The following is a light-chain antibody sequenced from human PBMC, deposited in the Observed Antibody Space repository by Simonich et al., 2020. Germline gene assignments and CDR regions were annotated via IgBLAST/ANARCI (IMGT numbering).Light chain of an antibody. J-gene: IGKJ2*01. CDR1: QSVSSN. CDR3: QQRSNWPMYT. V-gene: IGKV3-11*01. Sequence: EIVMTQSPATLSVSPGERATPSCRASQSVSSNLAWYQQKPGQAPRLLIYDASNRATGIPARCSGRRSGTDFTLTISSLEPEDFAVYYCQQRSNWPMYTFGQGTKLEIK. CDR2: DAS.